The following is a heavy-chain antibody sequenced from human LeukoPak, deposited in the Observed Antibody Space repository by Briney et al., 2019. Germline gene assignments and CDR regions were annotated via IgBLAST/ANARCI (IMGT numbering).Heavy chain of an antibody. D-gene: IGHD4-17*01. V-gene: IGHV3-23*01. CDR3: AKDRRLRYFDY. Sequence: GGSLRLSCVASGFTFTNHGMTWFRQAPGKGLEWVSTISGSGYNTYYADSVKGRFTISRDSSKNTLFLQMNSLRAEDTAVYYCAKDRRLRYFDYWGQGTLVTVSS. CDR2: ISGSGYNT. J-gene: IGHJ4*02. CDR1: GFTFTNHG.